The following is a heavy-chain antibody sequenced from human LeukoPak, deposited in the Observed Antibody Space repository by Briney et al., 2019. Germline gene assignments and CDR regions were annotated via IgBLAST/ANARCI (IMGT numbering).Heavy chain of an antibody. CDR1: GYTFTTYD. V-gene: IGHV1-8*01. J-gene: IGHJ5*02. Sequence: ASVKVSCKASGYTFTTYDINWVRQATGQGLEWMGWMNPNRGNTGYTQKFQGRVTMTRNTSISTAYMELSSLRSEDTAVYYWARGRGSGHKENWFDPWSQGTLVTVSS. CDR2: MNPNRGNT. D-gene: IGHD6-19*01. CDR3: ARGRGSGHKENWFDP.